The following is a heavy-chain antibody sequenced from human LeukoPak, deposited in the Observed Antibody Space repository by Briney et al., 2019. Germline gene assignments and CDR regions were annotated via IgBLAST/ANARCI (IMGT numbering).Heavy chain of an antibody. CDR3: ARALGGDYKLDY. CDR1: GGSINTYY. CDR2: IYYSGST. J-gene: IGHJ4*02. D-gene: IGHD4-17*01. Sequence: SETLSLTCTVSGGSINTYYWTWIRQPPGKGLEWIGYIYYSGSTNYNPSLKSRVTISVDTSKNQFSLKLSSVTAADTAVYYCARALGGDYKLDYGGQGTLVTVSS. V-gene: IGHV4-59*01.